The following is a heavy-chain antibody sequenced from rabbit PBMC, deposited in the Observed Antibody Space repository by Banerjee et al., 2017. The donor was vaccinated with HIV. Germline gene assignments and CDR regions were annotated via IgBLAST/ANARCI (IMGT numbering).Heavy chain of an antibody. Sequence: QEQLEESGRGLVKPEGSLTLTCKASGFSFSDRDVMCWVRQAPEKGLEWIACIVDGSSGSTYYASWAKGRFTISRTSSTTVTLQMTSLTAADTATYFCARDGSDAYISYYFKLWGQGTLVTVS. CDR2: IVDGSSGST. V-gene: IGHV1S45*01. CDR3: ARDGSDAYISYYFKL. J-gene: IGHJ4*01. D-gene: IGHD1-1*01. CDR1: GFSFSDRDV.